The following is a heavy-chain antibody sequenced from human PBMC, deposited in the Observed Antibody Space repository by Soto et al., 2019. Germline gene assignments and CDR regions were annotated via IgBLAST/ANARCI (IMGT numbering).Heavy chain of an antibody. CDR3: ARHWGDGGYFDY. CDR2: IYYSGST. Sequence: QVQLQESGPGLVKPSQTLSLTCTVSGGSISSCGYYWSWIRQHPGKGLEWIGYIYYSGSTYYNPSLKSRVTISVDTSKNQFSLKLSSVTAADTAVYDCARHWGDGGYFDYWGQGTLVTVSS. V-gene: IGHV4-31*03. CDR1: GGSISSCGYY. J-gene: IGHJ4*02. D-gene: IGHD7-27*01.